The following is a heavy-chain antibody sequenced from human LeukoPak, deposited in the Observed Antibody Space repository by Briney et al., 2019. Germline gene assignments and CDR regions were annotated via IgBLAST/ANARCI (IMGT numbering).Heavy chain of an antibody. CDR3: ARGGLYDFWSGYFSAFDI. V-gene: IGHV1-18*01. D-gene: IGHD3-3*01. Sequence: ASVKVSCKASGYTFTSYGISWVRQAPGQGLEWMGWISAYNGNTNYAQKLQGRVTMTTDTSTSTAYMELRSLRSDDTAVYYCARGGLYDFWSGYFSAFDIWGQGTMVTVSS. CDR1: GYTFTSYG. J-gene: IGHJ3*02. CDR2: ISAYNGNT.